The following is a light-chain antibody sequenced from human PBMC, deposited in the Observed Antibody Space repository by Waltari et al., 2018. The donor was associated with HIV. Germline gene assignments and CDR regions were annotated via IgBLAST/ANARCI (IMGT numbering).Light chain of an antibody. CDR3: VAWDDTLNGWV. V-gene: IGLV1-36*01. J-gene: IGLJ3*02. Sequence: QSVLTQPPSVSAAPRQRVSISCSGSSSNIGKNAVNWYQQIPGTAPRLLIYYDDLVPAGVSDRFSGSKSGTAASLAISGVQSEDEADYYCVAWDDTLNGWVFGGGTQLTVL. CDR2: YDD. CDR1: SSNIGKNA.